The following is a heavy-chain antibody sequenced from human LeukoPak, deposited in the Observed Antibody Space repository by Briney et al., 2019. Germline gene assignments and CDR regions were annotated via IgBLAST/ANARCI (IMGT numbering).Heavy chain of an antibody. V-gene: IGHV4-61*02. CDR3: ARIDRVYFDY. J-gene: IGHJ4*02. Sequence: SQTLSLTCTVSGGSISSGSYYWSWIRQPAGKGLEWIGRIYTSGSTNSNPSLRSRVTISVDTSNTQYSLKLSSVTAAATAVYYCARIDRVYFDYWGQGPLVPVSS. CDR2: IYTSGST. CDR1: GGSISSGSYY.